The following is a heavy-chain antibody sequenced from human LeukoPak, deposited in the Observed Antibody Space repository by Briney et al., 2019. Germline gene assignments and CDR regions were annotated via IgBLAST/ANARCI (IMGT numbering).Heavy chain of an antibody. CDR1: GFTFTSYA. Sequence: GGSLRLSCAASGFTFTSYAMSWVRQAPGKGLDWVSSLSGSGGSTYYADSVKGRFTISRDNSQNALYLQMNSLRAEDTAVYYCAKDRSGGGDYYFGMDVWGPGTTVTVSS. J-gene: IGHJ6*02. CDR3: AKDRSGGGDYYFGMDV. V-gene: IGHV3-23*01. D-gene: IGHD6-19*01. CDR2: LSGSGGST.